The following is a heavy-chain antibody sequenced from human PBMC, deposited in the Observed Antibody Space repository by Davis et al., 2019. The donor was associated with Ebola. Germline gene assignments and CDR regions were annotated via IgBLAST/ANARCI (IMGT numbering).Heavy chain of an antibody. D-gene: IGHD6-6*01. CDR3: ATNSTSSAFDF. Sequence: PSETLSLTCTVSSGSISSGTYYWTWIRQPAGKGLEWIGHVYTSGSTYYSPSLKSRLTISVDASKNQFSLNLRSVTAADTALYFCATNSTSSAFDFWGQGILVTVSS. CDR2: VYTSGST. V-gene: IGHV4-61*09. J-gene: IGHJ4*02. CDR1: SGSISSGTYY.